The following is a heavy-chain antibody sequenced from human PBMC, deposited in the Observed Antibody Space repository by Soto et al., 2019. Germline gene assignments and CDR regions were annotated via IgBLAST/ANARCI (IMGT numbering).Heavy chain of an antibody. Sequence: QVPLVQSGAEVKKPGSSVKVSCKASGGTVSSYPFSWVRQAPGQGLEWMGRFIPILDLASYAQKFQGRVTITADKSTSTAYMELNSLRSEDTAVYYCATPRNDGVYGDYALDYWGQGTLVAVSS. CDR1: GGTVSSYP. J-gene: IGHJ4*02. CDR2: FIPILDLA. V-gene: IGHV1-69*02. D-gene: IGHD4-17*01. CDR3: ATPRNDGVYGDYALDY.